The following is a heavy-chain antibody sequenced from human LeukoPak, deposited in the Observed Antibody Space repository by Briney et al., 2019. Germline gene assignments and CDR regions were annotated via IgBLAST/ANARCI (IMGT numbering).Heavy chain of an antibody. V-gene: IGHV4-38-2*02. CDR1: AYSISSGYY. CDR3: ARGADY. CDR2: IYHSEST. Sequence: TSETLSLTCIVSAYSISSGYYWGWIRQPPGKGLEWIGSIYHSESTYYNPSLKSRVTISVDTSKNQFSLKLSSVTAADTAVYYCARGADYWGQGTLVTVSS. J-gene: IGHJ4*02.